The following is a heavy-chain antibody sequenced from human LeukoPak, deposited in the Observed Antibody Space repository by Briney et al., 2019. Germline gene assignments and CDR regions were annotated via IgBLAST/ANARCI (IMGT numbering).Heavy chain of an antibody. CDR2: IYPGDSDT. CDR1: GYSFTSYW. Sequence: GESLKISCKGSGYSFTSYWIGWVRQMPGKVLEWMGIIYPGDSDTRYSPSFQGQVTISADKSISTAYLQWSSLKASDTAMYYCARRQNYDSSGYYYVGHAFDIWGQGTMVTVSS. J-gene: IGHJ3*02. CDR3: ARRQNYDSSGYYYVGHAFDI. V-gene: IGHV5-51*01. D-gene: IGHD3-22*01.